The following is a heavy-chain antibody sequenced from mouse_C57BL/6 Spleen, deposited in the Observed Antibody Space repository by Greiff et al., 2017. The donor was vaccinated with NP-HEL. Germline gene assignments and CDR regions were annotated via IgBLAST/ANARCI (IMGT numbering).Heavy chain of an antibody. CDR3: ARESGTGSFSMDY. Sequence: VHLVESGAELVKPGASVKLSCKASGYTFTSYWMHWVKQRPGRGLEWIGRIDPNSGGTKYNEKFKSKATLTVDKPSSTAYMQLSSLTSEDSAVYYCARESGTGSFSMDYWGQGTSVTVSS. J-gene: IGHJ4*01. D-gene: IGHD1-3*01. V-gene: IGHV1-72*01. CDR2: IDPNSGGT. CDR1: GYTFTSYW.